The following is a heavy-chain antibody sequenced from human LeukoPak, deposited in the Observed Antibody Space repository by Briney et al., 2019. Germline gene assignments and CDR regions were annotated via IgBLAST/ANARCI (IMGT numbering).Heavy chain of an antibody. V-gene: IGHV3-53*01. CDR2: IYSGGST. D-gene: IGHD3-22*01. CDR3: ARVTSFYDSSGYTSVGFDP. CDR1: GFTVSSNY. Sequence: GGSLRLSCAASGFTVSSNYMSWVRQAPGKGLEWVSVIYSGGSTYYADSVKGRFTISRDNSKNTLYLQMNSLGAEDTAVYYCARVTSFYDSSGYTSVGFDPWGQGTLVTVSS. J-gene: IGHJ5*02.